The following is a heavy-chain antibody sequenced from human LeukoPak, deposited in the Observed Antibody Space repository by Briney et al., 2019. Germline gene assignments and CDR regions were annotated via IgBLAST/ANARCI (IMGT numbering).Heavy chain of an antibody. D-gene: IGHD2-2*01. CDR3: ARVLLPERLGGIVVVPAATQLGARAFDI. Sequence: SETLSLTCTVSGGSIRPYYWSWVRQPPGKGLEWIGYIYYSGSTNYNPSLKSRVTISVDTSKNQFSLKLSSVSAADTAVYYCARVLLPERLGGIVVVPAATQLGARAFDIWGQGTMVTVSS. J-gene: IGHJ3*02. V-gene: IGHV4-59*01. CDR2: IYYSGST. CDR1: GGSIRPYY.